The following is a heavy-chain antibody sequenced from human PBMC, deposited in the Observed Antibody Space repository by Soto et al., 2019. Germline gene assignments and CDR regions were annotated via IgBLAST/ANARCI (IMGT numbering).Heavy chain of an antibody. CDR2: ISYDGSNK. J-gene: IGHJ1*01. CDR1: GFTFSSYA. Sequence: QVQLVESGGGVVQPGRSLRLSCAASGFTFSSYAMHWVRQAPGKGLEWVAVISYDGSNKYYADSVKGRFTISRDNSKNTLYLQMNSLRAEDTAVYYCARDMWDIVVVPAAMRGYFQHWGQGTLVTVSS. CDR3: ARDMWDIVVVPAAMRGYFQH. D-gene: IGHD2-2*01. V-gene: IGHV3-30-3*01.